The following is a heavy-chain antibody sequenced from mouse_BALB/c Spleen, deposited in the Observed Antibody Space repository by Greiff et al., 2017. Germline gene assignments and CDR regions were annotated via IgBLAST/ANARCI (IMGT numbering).Heavy chain of an antibody. J-gene: IGHJ2*01. CDR1: GFSLSTYGIG. Sequence: QVTLNESGPGILQPSQTLSLTCSFSGFSLSTYGIGVGWIRQPSGKGLEWLAHIWWNANKYYNTVLKSRLTISKDTSNNQVFLKIASVDTADTATNYCARMDGNSYYFDYWGQGTTLTVSS. D-gene: IGHD2-1*01. CDR3: ARMDGNSYYFDY. V-gene: IGHV8-11*01. CDR2: IWWNANK.